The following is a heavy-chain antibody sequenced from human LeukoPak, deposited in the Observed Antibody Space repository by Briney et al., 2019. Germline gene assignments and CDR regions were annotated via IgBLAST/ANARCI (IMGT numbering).Heavy chain of an antibody. D-gene: IGHD6-13*01. Sequence: GGSLRLSCAASGFIFSNYAMHWVRQAPGKGLEWVAFIRYDGSNKYYADSVKGRFTISRDNSKNTLYLQMNSLRAEDTAVYYCATEYSSSWYEGYYFDYWGQGTLVTVSS. V-gene: IGHV3-30*02. J-gene: IGHJ4*02. CDR2: IRYDGSNK. CDR3: ATEYSSSWYEGYYFDY. CDR1: GFIFSNYA.